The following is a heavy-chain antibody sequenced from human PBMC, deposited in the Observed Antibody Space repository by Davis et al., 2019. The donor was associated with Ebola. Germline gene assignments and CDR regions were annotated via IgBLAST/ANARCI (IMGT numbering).Heavy chain of an antibody. Sequence: AASVKVSCKASGYTFTYRYLHWVRQAPGQALEWMGWITPFNGNTNYAQKFQDRVTITRDRSMSTAYMELSSLRSEDTAMYYCASSISIAARPGAFDIWGQGTMVTVSS. D-gene: IGHD6-6*01. CDR3: ASSISIAARPGAFDI. V-gene: IGHV1-45*02. J-gene: IGHJ3*02. CDR1: GYTFTYRY. CDR2: ITPFNGNT.